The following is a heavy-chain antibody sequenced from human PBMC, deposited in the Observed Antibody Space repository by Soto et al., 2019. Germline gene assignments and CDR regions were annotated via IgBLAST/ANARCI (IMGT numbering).Heavy chain of an antibody. J-gene: IGHJ4*02. Sequence: QITLKESGPALVKPTQTLTLTCTFSGFSLSTSGVGVGWIRQPPGEALEWLALIYRDDYKHFSPSLESRLTITKDTSKNQVVLTMTNMDPVDTATYYCVHKGGGDRILDYWGQGTLVTVSS. V-gene: IGHV2-5*02. D-gene: IGHD3-16*01. CDR3: VHKGGGDRILDY. CDR1: GFSLSTSGVG. CDR2: IYRDDYK.